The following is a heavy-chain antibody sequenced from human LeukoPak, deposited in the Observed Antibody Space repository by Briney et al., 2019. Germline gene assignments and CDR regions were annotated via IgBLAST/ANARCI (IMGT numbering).Heavy chain of an antibody. V-gene: IGHV3-33*08. CDR2: IWYDGSNK. J-gene: IGHJ4*02. D-gene: IGHD3-10*01. Sequence: LSLTCAVYGGSFSDYYWSWIRQPPGKGLEWVAVIWYDGSNKYYADSVKGRFTISRDNSKNTLYLKMNSLRAEDTAVYYCARGSPYDGSGSYYKDYWGQEGLVTVSS. CDR3: ARGSPYDGSGSYYKDY. CDR1: GGSFSDYY.